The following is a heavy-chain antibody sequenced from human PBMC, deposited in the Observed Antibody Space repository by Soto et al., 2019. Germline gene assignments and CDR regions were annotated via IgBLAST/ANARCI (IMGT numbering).Heavy chain of an antibody. D-gene: IGHD5-18*01. CDR3: ARDLAMDAASYYYYGMDV. V-gene: IGHV1-69*04. J-gene: IGHJ6*02. CDR2: IIPILGIA. Sequence: SVKVSCKASGGTFSSYTISWVRQAPGQGLEWMGRIIPILGIANYAQKFQGRVTITADKSTSTAYMELSSLRSEDTAVYYCARDLAMDAASYYYYGMDVWGQGTTVTVSS. CDR1: GGTFSSYT.